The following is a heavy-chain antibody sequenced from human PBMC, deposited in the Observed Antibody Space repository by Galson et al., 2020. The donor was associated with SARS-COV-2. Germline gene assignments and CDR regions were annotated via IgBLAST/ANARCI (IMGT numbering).Heavy chain of an antibody. D-gene: IGHD6-13*01. J-gene: IGHJ6*02. CDR2: IYTSGST. CDR3: AREYWEPGIAAACTVNYYYGMDV. V-gene: IGHV4-4*07. CDR1: GGSISSYY. Sequence: SETLSLTCTVSGGSISSYYWSWIRQPAGKGLEWIGRIYTSGSTNYNPSLKSRVTMSVDTSKNQFSLKLSSVTAADTAVYYCAREYWEPGIAAACTVNYYYGMDVWGQGTTVTVSS.